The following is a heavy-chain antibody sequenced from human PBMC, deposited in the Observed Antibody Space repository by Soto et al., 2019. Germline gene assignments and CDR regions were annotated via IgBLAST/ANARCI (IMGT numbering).Heavy chain of an antibody. CDR2: IYYSGRT. CDR1: GESISSSSYY. Sequence: PSETVSLTCIVSGESISSSSYYWGWIRQPPGKGLEWIGSIYYSGRTYYNPSFKSRVTISIDTSKNQFSLKLSSVTATDTAVYYCARQRTTVVIQAYFDHWGQGALVTVSS. CDR3: ARQRTTVVIQAYFDH. D-gene: IGHD2-21*01. J-gene: IGHJ4*02. V-gene: IGHV4-39*01.